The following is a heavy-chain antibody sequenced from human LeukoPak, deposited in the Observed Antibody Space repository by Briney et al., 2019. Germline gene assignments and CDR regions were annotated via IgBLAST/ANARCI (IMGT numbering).Heavy chain of an antibody. V-gene: IGHV1-18*01. D-gene: IGHD3-10*01. J-gene: IGHJ4*02. Sequence: ASVKVSCKASGYTFTSYGISWVRQAPGQGREWMGWISAYNGNTNYAQKLQGRVTMTTDTSTSTAYMELRSLRSDDTAVYYCARDASWFGELLFDYWGQGTLVTVSS. CDR2: ISAYNGNT. CDR1: GYTFTSYG. CDR3: ARDASWFGELLFDY.